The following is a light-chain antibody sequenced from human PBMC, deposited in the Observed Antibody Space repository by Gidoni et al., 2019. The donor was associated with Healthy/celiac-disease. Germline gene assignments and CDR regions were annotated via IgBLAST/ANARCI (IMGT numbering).Light chain of an antibody. CDR1: QSVSSN. J-gene: IGKJ1*01. CDR3: QQYNNWPPGT. CDR2: GAS. Sequence: EIVMTQSPATLSVSPGERATLSCSASQSVSSNLAWYQQKPGQAPRRLIYGASTRATGIPARFSGSGSGTEFTLTISSLQSEDFAVYYCQQYNNWPPGTFGQGTKVEI. V-gene: IGKV3-15*01.